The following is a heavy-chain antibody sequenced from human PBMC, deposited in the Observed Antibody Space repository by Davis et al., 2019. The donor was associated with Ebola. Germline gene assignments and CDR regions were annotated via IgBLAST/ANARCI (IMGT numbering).Heavy chain of an antibody. D-gene: IGHD3-22*01. Sequence: KVSCKGSGYSFTSYWIGWVRQMPGKGLEWMGIIYPGDSDTRYSPSFQGQVTISADKSISTAYLQWSSLKASDTAMYYCARRGYYYDSSGYYSGAFDYWGQGTLVTVSS. CDR2: IYPGDSDT. CDR3: ARRGYYYDSSGYYSGAFDY. CDR1: GYSFTSYW. V-gene: IGHV5-51*01. J-gene: IGHJ4*02.